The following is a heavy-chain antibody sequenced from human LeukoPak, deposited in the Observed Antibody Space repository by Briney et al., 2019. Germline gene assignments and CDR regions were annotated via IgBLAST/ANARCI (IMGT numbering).Heavy chain of an antibody. CDR1: GGSFSGYY. Sequence: SETLSLTCAVYGGSFSGYYWSWIRQPPGKGLEWIGEINHSGSTNYNPSLKSRVTISVDTSKNQFSLKLSSVTAADTAVYYCARVGPYAMVTGGFDYWGQGTLVTVSS. CDR2: INHSGST. J-gene: IGHJ4*02. V-gene: IGHV4-34*01. CDR3: ARVGPYAMVTGGFDY. D-gene: IGHD5-18*01.